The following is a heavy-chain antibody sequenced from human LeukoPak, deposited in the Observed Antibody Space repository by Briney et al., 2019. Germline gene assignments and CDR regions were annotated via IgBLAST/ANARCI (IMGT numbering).Heavy chain of an antibody. J-gene: IGHJ5*02. Sequence: SETLSLTCTVSGGSISSGGYYWSWIRQHPGKGLEWIGYIYYSGSTYYNPSLKSRVTISLGTSKNQFSLKLSSVTAADTAVYYCARDDGPRGVDPWGQGTLVTVSS. CDR3: ARDDGPRGVDP. CDR1: GGSISSGGYY. D-gene: IGHD3-10*01. CDR2: IYYSGST. V-gene: IGHV4-31*03.